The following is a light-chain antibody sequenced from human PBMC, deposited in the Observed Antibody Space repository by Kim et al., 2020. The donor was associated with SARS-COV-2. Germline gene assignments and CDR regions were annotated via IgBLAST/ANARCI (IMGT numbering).Light chain of an antibody. CDR2: YDT. V-gene: IGLV3-21*04. CDR1: KIGSKS. Sequence: SYELTQPPSVSVAPGETARITCGGNKIGSKSVHWYQQKPGQAPALVIDYDTDRPSGIPERFSGSNSGNTATVTITRVEAGDEADYYCQVWDSSRDHRGYVFGTGTKVTVL. CDR3: QVWDSSRDHRGYV. J-gene: IGLJ1*01.